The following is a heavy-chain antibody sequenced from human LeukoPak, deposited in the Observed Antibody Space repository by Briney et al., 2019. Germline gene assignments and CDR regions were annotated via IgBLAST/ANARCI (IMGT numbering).Heavy chain of an antibody. Sequence: PGGSLRLSCAASGFTFSDYWMSWVRQSPGKGLEWVANIKHDASEIYYLDSVKGRFTISRDNAKNSLYLQMNSLRAEDTAVYYCARGRRLGAHSFDYWGQGTLVTVSS. CDR2: IKHDASEI. CDR1: GFTFSDYW. V-gene: IGHV3-7*02. J-gene: IGHJ4*02. D-gene: IGHD1-26*01. CDR3: ARGRRLGAHSFDY.